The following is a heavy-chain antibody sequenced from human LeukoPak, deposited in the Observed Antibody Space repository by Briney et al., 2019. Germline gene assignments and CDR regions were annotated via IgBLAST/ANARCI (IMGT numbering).Heavy chain of an antibody. J-gene: IGHJ3*02. D-gene: IGHD1-26*01. Sequence: PGGSLRLSCAASGFTFSTYWMSWVRQAPGKGLEWVANIKYDGSEKFYVDSVKGRFTISRDNAKNSLYLQMNSLRAEDTAVYHCARDMGFNAFDIWGQGTMVTVSS. CDR2: IKYDGSEK. V-gene: IGHV3-7*01. CDR1: GFTFSTYW. CDR3: ARDMGFNAFDI.